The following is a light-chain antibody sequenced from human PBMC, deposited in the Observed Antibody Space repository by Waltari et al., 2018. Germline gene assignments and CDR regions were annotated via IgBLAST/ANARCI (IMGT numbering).Light chain of an antibody. CDR1: QSISSY. V-gene: IGKV1-39*01. CDR2: AAS. J-gene: IGKJ2*02. Sequence: DIQMTQSPSSLYAAVGDRLTITCRASQSISSYLNWYQQKQGKAPKLLIYAASSLQSGVPSRFSGSGSGTDFTLTISSLQPEDFATYYCQQSYSTPCTFGQGTKLEIK. CDR3: QQSYSTPCT.